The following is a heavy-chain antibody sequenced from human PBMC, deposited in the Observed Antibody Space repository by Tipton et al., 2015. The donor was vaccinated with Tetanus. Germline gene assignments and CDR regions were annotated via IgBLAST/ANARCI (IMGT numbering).Heavy chain of an antibody. Sequence: TLSLTCNVSGASITSGRYFWSWVRQHPGKGLEWIGYIYYSGTTAYNPSLKSRVSMSVDASNNQFSLMLSSVTAADTGIYYCARHTNFWSGYYIVYWGQGTLVTVSS. CDR1: GASITSGRYF. CDR3: ARHTNFWSGYYIVY. CDR2: IYYSGTT. J-gene: IGHJ4*02. D-gene: IGHD3-3*01. V-gene: IGHV4-31*03.